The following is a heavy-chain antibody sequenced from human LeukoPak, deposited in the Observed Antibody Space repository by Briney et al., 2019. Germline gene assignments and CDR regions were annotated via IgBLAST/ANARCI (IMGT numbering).Heavy chain of an antibody. CDR2: ISGSGSST. D-gene: IGHD6-6*01. CDR3: VKASSSSPQYNWFDA. J-gene: IGHJ5*02. CDR1: GFTFSRYA. Sequence: GSLRLSCAASGFTFSRYAMSWVRQAPGKGLEWVSVISGSGSSTNYADSVKGRFTISRDNSKNTLYLQMNSLRAEDTALYYCVKASSSSPQYNWFDAWGQGTLVTVSS. V-gene: IGHV3-23*01.